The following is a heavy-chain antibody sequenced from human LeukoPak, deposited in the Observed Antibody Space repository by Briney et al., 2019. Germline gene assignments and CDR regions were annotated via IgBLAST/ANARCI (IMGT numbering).Heavy chain of an antibody. CDR1: GDSISISISY. V-gene: IGHV4-39*01. CDR2: IYYSGST. J-gene: IGHJ4*02. CDR3: ARNHTHEGYGYYFDY. D-gene: IGHD5-18*01. Sequence: SETLSLTCTVSGDSISISISYWGWIRQPPGKGLEWIGSIYYSGSTHYNPSLKSRVIISVDTSKNQFSLKLSSVTAADTAVYYCARNHTHEGYGYYFDYWGQGTLITVSS.